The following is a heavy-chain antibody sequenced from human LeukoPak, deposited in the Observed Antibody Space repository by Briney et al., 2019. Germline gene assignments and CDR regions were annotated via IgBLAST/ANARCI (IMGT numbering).Heavy chain of an antibody. CDR3: ARHEYQVFPPANWFDP. D-gene: IGHD6-6*01. Sequence: SETLSLTCTVSGDSFSSSNFFWGWIRQSPGKGLEWIGSFHYGGSAFYNPSLKSRVTISVDTSNNHFSLELTSVTAADSAVYYCARHEYQVFPPANWFDPWGQGTLVTVSS. CDR2: FHYGGSA. J-gene: IGHJ5*02. CDR1: GDSFSSSNFF. V-gene: IGHV4-39*02.